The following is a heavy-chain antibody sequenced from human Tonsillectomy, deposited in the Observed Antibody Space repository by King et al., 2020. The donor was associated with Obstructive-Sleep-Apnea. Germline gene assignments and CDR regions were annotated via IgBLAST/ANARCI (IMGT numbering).Heavy chain of an antibody. V-gene: IGHV4-59*08. J-gene: IGHJ4*02. Sequence: QLQESGPGLVKPSETLSLNCTVSGGSISSYYWSWIRQPPGKGLEWIGYISYSGSTNYNPSLNSRVTISVDTSKNQFSLKLSSVTAADTAVYYCARLRGMIVVDTGLVFDYWGLGTLVTVSS. CDR3: ARLRGMIVVDTGLVFDY. D-gene: IGHD3-22*01. CDR2: ISYSGST. CDR1: GGSISSYY.